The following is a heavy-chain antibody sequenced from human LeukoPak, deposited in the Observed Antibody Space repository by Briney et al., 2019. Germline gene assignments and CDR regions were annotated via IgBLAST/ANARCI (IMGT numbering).Heavy chain of an antibody. Sequence: PSETLSLTCTVSGGSISSGGYYWSWIRQHPGKGLEWIGYIYYSGSTYYNPSLKSRVTISVDTSKNQFSLKLSSVTAADTAAYYCARGSYDFWSGYYPYNYYYYMDVWGKGTTVTVSS. V-gene: IGHV4-31*03. CDR3: ARGSYDFWSGYYPYNYYYYMDV. J-gene: IGHJ6*03. D-gene: IGHD3-3*01. CDR2: IYYSGST. CDR1: GGSISSGGYY.